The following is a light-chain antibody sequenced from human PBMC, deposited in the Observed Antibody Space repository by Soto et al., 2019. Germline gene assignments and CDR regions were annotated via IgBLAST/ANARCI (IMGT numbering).Light chain of an antibody. Sequence: IHMTHSPSTLSGSVLYRVTITFRASQTISSYLAWYQQKPGKAPKLLIYAASTLQSGVPSRFSGSGSGTDFTLSISSLQPEDFATYYCQQVDHYPSTFGGGTKVDIK. V-gene: IGKV1-9*01. J-gene: IGKJ4*01. CDR2: AAS. CDR3: QQVDHYPST. CDR1: QTISSY.